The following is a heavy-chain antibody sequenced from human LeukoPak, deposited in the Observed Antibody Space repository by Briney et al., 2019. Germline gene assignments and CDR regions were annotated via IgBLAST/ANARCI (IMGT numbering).Heavy chain of an antibody. CDR1: EFTFSSYN. Sequence: PGGSLRLSCAASEFTFSSYNMNWVRQAPGKGLEWVSSISSTSNYIYYADSVKGRFTISRDNAKNSLYLQMKSLRAEDTAVYYCARGKTSQNIVTRKTYNWFGPWGQGTLVTVSS. CDR2: ISSTSNYI. V-gene: IGHV3-21*01. D-gene: IGHD2/OR15-2a*01. J-gene: IGHJ5*02. CDR3: ARGKTSQNIVTRKTYNWFGP.